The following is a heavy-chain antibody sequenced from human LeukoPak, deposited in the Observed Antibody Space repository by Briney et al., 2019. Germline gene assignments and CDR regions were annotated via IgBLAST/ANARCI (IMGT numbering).Heavy chain of an antibody. D-gene: IGHD2-2*01. Sequence: GGSLRLSCAASGFTFSSYSMNWLRQAPGKGLEWVSSISHGSGSIYYADSVKGRFAISRDNAKNSLYLQMNSLRAEDTAVYYCARDLQIVVGAAARGRGPFDPWGQGTLVTVSS. J-gene: IGHJ5*02. CDR3: ARDLQIVVGAAARGRGPFDP. CDR2: ISHGSGSI. V-gene: IGHV3-21*01. CDR1: GFTFSSYS.